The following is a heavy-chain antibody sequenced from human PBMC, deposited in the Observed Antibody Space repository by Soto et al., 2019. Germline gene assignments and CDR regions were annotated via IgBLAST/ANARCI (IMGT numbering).Heavy chain of an antibody. CDR3: AKETQSNLGTGGFDS. CDR2: IKMDASEK. CDR1: GFTFGSYW. V-gene: IGHV3-7*03. Sequence: PGGSLRLSCAASGFTFGSYWMSWVRQAPGKGLEWLATIKMDASEKKYVDSVKGRFTMSRDNAKNSLYLQLNSLRPEDTALYYCAKETQSNLGTGGFDSWGLGTLVTVSS. D-gene: IGHD7-27*01. J-gene: IGHJ4*02.